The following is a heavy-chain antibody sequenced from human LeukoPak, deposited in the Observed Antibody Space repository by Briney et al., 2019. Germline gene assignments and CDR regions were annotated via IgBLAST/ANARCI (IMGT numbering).Heavy chain of an antibody. CDR2: IYYSGST. V-gene: IGHV4-30-4*01. D-gene: IGHD3-10*01. J-gene: IGHJ4*02. CDR3: ARDSYGSGLFDY. Sequence: SETLSLTCTVSGGCISSGDYYWSWIRQPPGKGMEWIGYIYYSGSTYYNPSLKSRVTISVDTSKNQFSLKLSSVTAADTAVYYCARDSYGSGLFDYWGQGTLVTVSS. CDR1: GGCISSGDYY.